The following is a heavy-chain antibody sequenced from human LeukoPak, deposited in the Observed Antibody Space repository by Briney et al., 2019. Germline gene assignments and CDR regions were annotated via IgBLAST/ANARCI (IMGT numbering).Heavy chain of an antibody. V-gene: IGHV1-24*01. CDR3: ARDHWTPKGDILTGYWDTFDY. J-gene: IGHJ4*02. CDR2: FDPEDGET. Sequence: GASVKVSCKVSGYTLTELSMHWVRQAPGKGLEWMGGFDPEDGETIYAQKFQGRVTMTEDTSTDTAYMELRSLRSDDTAVYYCARDHWTPKGDILTGYWDTFDYWGQGTLVTVSS. D-gene: IGHD3-9*01. CDR1: GYTLTELS.